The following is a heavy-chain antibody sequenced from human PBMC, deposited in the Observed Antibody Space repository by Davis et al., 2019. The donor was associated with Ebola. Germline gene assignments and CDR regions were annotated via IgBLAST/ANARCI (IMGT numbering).Heavy chain of an antibody. D-gene: IGHD5-24*01. CDR3: TRASEGSSREV. CDR2: IRSKANSYAT. Sequence: PGGSRLSCAASGFTFSGSAMHWVRQASGKGLEWVGRIRSKANSYATAYAASVKGRFTISRDDSKNTAYLQMNSLKTEDTAVYYCTRASEGSSREVWGQGTLVTVSS. J-gene: IGHJ4*02. CDR1: GFTFSGSA. V-gene: IGHV3-73*01.